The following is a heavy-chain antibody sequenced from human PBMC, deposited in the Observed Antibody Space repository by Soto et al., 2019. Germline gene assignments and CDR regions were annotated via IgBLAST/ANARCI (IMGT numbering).Heavy chain of an antibody. CDR1: GGSISSGGYY. CDR2: IYYSGST. CDR3: ARHTFNWNRAGVD. D-gene: IGHD1-20*01. Sequence: QVQLQESGPGLVKPSQTLSLTCTVSGGSISSGGYYWSWIRQHPGKGLEWIGYIYYSGSTYDNPSLTSRVTISVDTSKNQFSLKLSSVTAADTAVYYCARHTFNWNRAGVDWGQGTLVTVSS. J-gene: IGHJ4*02. V-gene: IGHV4-31*03.